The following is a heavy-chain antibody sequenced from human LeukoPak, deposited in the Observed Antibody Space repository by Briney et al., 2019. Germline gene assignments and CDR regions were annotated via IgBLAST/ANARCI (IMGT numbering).Heavy chain of an antibody. D-gene: IGHD5-12*01. Sequence: SETLSLTCTVSGGSISSGDYYWSWIRQPPGKGLEWIEYIYYSGSTYYNPSLKSRVTISVDTSKNQFSLKLSSVTAADTAVYYCARVRVATTFDYWGQGTLVTVSS. CDR2: IYYSGST. J-gene: IGHJ4*02. V-gene: IGHV4-30-4*01. CDR3: ARVRVATTFDY. CDR1: GGSISSGDYY.